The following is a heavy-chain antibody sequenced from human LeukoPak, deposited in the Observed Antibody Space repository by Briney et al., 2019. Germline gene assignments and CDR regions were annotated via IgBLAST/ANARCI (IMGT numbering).Heavy chain of an antibody. CDR1: GFTFSSYA. J-gene: IGHJ4*02. CDR3: ARSGGSFL. D-gene: IGHD1-26*01. CDR2: IKQDGSEK. Sequence: GGSLRLSCAASGFTFSSYAMSWVRQAPGKRLEWVANIKQDGSEKYYVDSVKGRFTISRDNAKNSLYLQMNSLRAEDTAVYYCARSGGSFLGGQGTLVTVSS. V-gene: IGHV3-7*01.